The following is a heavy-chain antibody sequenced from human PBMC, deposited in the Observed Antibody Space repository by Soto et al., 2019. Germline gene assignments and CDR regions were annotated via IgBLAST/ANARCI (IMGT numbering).Heavy chain of an antibody. J-gene: IGHJ4*02. CDR1: GFTFSSYA. D-gene: IGHD1-26*01. Sequence: PGGSLRLSCAASGFTFSSYAMSWVRQAPGKGLEWVSAISGSGGSTYYADSVKGRFTISRDNSKNTLYLQMNSLRVEDTAVYYCAKAATFWELLMSRYYFDYWGQGTLVTVSS. V-gene: IGHV3-23*01. CDR2: ISGSGGST. CDR3: AKAATFWELLMSRYYFDY.